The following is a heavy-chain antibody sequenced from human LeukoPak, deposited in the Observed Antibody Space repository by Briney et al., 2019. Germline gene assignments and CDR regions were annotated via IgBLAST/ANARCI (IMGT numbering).Heavy chain of an antibody. J-gene: IGHJ5*02. CDR2: IIPIFGTA. V-gene: IGHV1-69*01. Sequence: SVKVSCKASGGTFSSYAISWVQQAPGQGLEWMGGIIPIFGTANYAQKFQGRVTITADESTSTAYMELSSLRSEDTAVYYCARDQLQLERGGWFDPWGQGTLVTVSS. CDR1: GGTFSSYA. D-gene: IGHD1-1*01. CDR3: ARDQLQLERGGWFDP.